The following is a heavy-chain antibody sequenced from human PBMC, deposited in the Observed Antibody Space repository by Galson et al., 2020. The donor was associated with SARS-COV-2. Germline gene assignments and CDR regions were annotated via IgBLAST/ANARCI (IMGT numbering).Heavy chain of an antibody. D-gene: IGHD3-10*01. CDR3: ARDANYYGSGSYLFDY. CDR1: GYGFTDFY. CDR2: IDPGSSGA. J-gene: IGHJ4*02. V-gene: IGHV1-2*02. Sequence: ASVKVSCEASGYGFTDFYIHWVRQAPGQGLEWMGWIDPGSSGANHALKFLGRVTMTWDTSISTVYMELSGLTSDDTAVYYCARDANYYGSGSYLFDYWGQGTLVTVSS.